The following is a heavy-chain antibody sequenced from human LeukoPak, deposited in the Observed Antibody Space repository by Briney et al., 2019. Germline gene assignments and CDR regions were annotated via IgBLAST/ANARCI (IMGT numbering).Heavy chain of an antibody. CDR3: AREQCSGGSCPFDY. V-gene: IGHV1-69*13. CDR2: IIPIFGTA. Sequence: GASVKVSCKASGGTFSSYAISWVRQAPGQGLEWMGGIIPIFGTANYAQKFQGRVTITADESTSTAYMELSSLRSEDTAVYYCAREQCSGGSCPFDYWGQGTLVTVSS. D-gene: IGHD2-15*01. CDR1: GGTFSSYA. J-gene: IGHJ4*02.